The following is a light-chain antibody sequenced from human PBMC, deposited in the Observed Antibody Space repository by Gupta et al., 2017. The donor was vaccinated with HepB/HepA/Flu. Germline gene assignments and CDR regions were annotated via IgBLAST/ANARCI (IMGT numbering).Light chain of an antibody. J-gene: IGKJ3*01. Sequence: EIVMTQSPATLSVSPGERATLSCRASQSISSDLAWYQQKPGQAPRLLIYDASTRAIGIPDRFSGSGSEKDFTLTSSSRQYEDFAVYYWQQDNNLRTFGHGTKVDIK. CDR2: DAS. V-gene: IGKV3-15*01. CDR1: QSISSD. CDR3: QQDNNLRT.